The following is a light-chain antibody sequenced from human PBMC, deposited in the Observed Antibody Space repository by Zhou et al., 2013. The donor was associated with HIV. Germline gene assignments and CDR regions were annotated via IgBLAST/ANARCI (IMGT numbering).Light chain of an antibody. V-gene: IGKV1-27*01. CDR1: QGISTY. J-gene: IGKJ1*01. CDR2: AAS. Sequence: DIQMTQSPSSLSASVGDRVTITCRASQGISTYLAWYQQKPGQVPNLLIYAASTLQSGVSSRFSGSGSGTEFTLTISRLQPEDVADYYCQQRDSLPLTFGQGTRVEIK. CDR3: QQRDSLPLT.